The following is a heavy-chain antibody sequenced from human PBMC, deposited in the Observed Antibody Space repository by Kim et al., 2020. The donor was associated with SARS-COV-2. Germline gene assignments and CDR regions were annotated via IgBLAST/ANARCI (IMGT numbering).Heavy chain of an antibody. D-gene: IGHD2-8*01. V-gene: IGHV6-1*01. CDR2: TFYRSKCTKWSY. CDR1: GDSVSSDSAA. J-gene: IGHJ1*01. Sequence: SQTLSLTCAISGDSVSSDSAAWNWIRQSPSRGLEWLGRTFYRSKCTKWSYDLALSVKGRITINPDTSQNQVSLELNSVTTEDTAVYYCVGGCVWRIWGQGTLVTVSS. CDR3: VGGCVWRI.